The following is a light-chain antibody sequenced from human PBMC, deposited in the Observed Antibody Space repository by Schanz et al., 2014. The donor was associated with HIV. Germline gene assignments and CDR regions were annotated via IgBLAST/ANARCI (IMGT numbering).Light chain of an antibody. J-gene: IGLJ3*02. Sequence: QSALTQPRSVSGSPGQSVTISCTGTSSDVGGFKYVSWYQQHPGKAPKLIVYDVTKRPSGVPDRFSGSKSGNTASLTVSGLQAEDEAGYYCSSYAGSYTWVFGGGTKLTVL. CDR3: SSYAGSYTWV. V-gene: IGLV2-11*01. CDR2: DVT. CDR1: SSDVGGFKY.